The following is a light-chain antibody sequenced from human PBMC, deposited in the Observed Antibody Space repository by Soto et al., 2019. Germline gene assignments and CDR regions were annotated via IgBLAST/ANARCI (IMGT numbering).Light chain of an antibody. CDR3: QQRSNWPPTWT. CDR2: DAS. J-gene: IGKJ1*01. V-gene: IGKV3-11*01. CDR1: QSVSSY. Sequence: EIVLTQSPATLSLSPGERATLSCRASQSVSSYLAWYQQKPGQAPRLLTYDASNRTTGIPARFSGSGSGTDFTLTISSLGPEDFAVYYCQQRSNWPPTWTFGQGTKVDIK.